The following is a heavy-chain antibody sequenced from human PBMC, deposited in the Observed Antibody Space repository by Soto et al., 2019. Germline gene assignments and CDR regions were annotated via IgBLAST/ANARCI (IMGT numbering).Heavy chain of an antibody. Sequence: GGSLRLSCAASGFTFSSYWMHWVRPAPGKGLVWVSRINSDGSSTSYADSVEGRFTISRDNAKNTLYLQMNSLRAEDTSIYYCARVQLRSTGWYPWGQGTLVTVSS. J-gene: IGHJ5*02. CDR3: ARVQLRSTGWYP. CDR2: INSDGSST. CDR1: GFTFSSYW. D-gene: IGHD6-19*01. V-gene: IGHV3-74*01.